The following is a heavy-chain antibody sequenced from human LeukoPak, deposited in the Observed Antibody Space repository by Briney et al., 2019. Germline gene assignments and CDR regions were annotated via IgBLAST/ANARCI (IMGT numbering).Heavy chain of an antibody. CDR3: ARDGLRRPPTPDCGGDCPLDY. J-gene: IGHJ4*02. D-gene: IGHD2-21*02. V-gene: IGHV3-23*01. CDR1: GFTFSNYA. CDR2: INGRGGST. Sequence: PGGSLRLSCAASGFTFSNYAMSWVRQAPGKGPEWVSYINGRGGSTYYADSVKGRFTISRDNAKNSLYLQRNSLRVEDTAMYYCARDGLRRPPTPDCGGDCPLDYWGQGTLVSVSS.